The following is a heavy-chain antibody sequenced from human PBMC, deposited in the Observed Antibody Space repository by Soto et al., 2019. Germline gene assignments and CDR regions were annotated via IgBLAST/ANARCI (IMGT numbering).Heavy chain of an antibody. Sequence: ASVKVSCKASGGTFSSYAISWVRQAPGQGLEWMGGIIPIFGTANYAQKFQGRVTITADESTSTAYMELSSLRSEDTAVYYCARALRAEAHYYYYGMDVWGQGTTVTVSS. J-gene: IGHJ6*02. V-gene: IGHV1-69*13. CDR3: ARALRAEAHYYYYGMDV. CDR2: IIPIFGTA. CDR1: GGTFSSYA.